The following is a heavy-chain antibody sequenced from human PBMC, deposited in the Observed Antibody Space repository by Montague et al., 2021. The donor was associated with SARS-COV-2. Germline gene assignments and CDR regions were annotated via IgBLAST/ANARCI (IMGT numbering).Heavy chain of an antibody. V-gene: IGHV4-61*02. J-gene: IGHJ4*02. Sequence: TLSLTCTVSGGSISSGSYYWSWIRQPAGKGLEWIGRIYTSGSTNYNPSLKSRVTISVDTSKNQFSLKLSSVTAADTAVYYCARGCSGGSCYPNPFSIWGQGTLVTVSS. CDR1: GGSISSGSYY. D-gene: IGHD2-15*01. CDR2: IYTSGST. CDR3: ARGCSGGSCYPNPFSI.